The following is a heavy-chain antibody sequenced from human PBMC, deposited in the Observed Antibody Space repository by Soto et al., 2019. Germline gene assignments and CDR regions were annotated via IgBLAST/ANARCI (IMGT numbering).Heavy chain of an antibody. J-gene: IGHJ6*02. CDR2: IIPKCGTA. CDR1: GGTFSSYA. CDR3: ARARYRTTDLYYYYYGMDG. Sequence: QVQLVQSGAEVKKPGSSVKVSCKASGGTFSSYAISWVRQAPGQGLEWMGGIIPKCGTANYAQKFQGRVTITADESTNTAYIELSSLGSADTAVYYCARARYRTTDLYYYYYGMDGWGQGTTVTVSS. V-gene: IGHV1-69*01. D-gene: IGHD1-26*01.